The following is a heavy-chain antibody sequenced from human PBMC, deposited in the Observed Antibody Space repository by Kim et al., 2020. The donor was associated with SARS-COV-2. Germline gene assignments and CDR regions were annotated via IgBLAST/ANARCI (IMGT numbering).Heavy chain of an antibody. V-gene: IGHV3-23*01. CDR1: GITFTSSA. J-gene: IGHJ2*01. Sequence: GGSLRLSCTAYGITFTSSAMTWVRQAPGKGLEWVSTICGSGHDTYYPDSVRGRFIISRDNSKNTLYLQMNNLRADDTAIYFCAKNVHVTNVTFLWYFDLWGRGTPVTVSS. CDR2: ICGSGHDT. CDR3: AKNVHVTNVTFLWYFDL. D-gene: IGHD2-2*01.